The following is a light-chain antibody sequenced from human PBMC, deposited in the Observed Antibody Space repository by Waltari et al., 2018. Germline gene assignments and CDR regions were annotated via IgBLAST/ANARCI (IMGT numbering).Light chain of an antibody. V-gene: IGKV2-30*02. CDR2: KVS. J-gene: IGKJ1*01. Sequence: DVVMTQSPLSLPVTLGQPASISCRSSQSLIHSDGNTYLNWFQQRPGQSPRRLIYKVSKREAGVPDRFSGSGSGPDFTLKISRVEAEDVGFYYCMQSTQWPRTFGQGTKVEIK. CDR1: QSLIHSDGNTY. CDR3: MQSTQWPRT.